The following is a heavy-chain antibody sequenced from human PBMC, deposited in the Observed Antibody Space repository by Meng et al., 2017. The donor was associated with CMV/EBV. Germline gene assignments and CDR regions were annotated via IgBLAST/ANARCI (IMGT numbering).Heavy chain of an antibody. V-gene: IGHV3-21*01. CDR3: ARERLNQYSSSSPSDY. Sequence: ETLSLTCAASGFTFSSYSMNWVRQAPGKGLEWVSSISSSSSYIYYADSVKGRFTISRDNAKNSLYLQMNSLRAEDTAVYYCARERLNQYSSSSPSDYWGQGTLVTVSS. J-gene: IGHJ4*02. CDR2: ISSSSSYI. CDR1: GFTFSSYS. D-gene: IGHD6-6*01.